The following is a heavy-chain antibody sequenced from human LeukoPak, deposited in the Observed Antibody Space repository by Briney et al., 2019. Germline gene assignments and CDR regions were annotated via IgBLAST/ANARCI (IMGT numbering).Heavy chain of an antibody. CDR2: ISGSGDTT. CDR1: GSTFSGYG. CDR3: AKDKSIAVAPFDY. V-gene: IGHV3-23*01. Sequence: GGTLRLSCGASGSTFSGYGMSWVRQAPGKGLEWVSGISGSGDTTYYADSVKGRFTISRDNSKNTLYLQMNSLRAEDTAVYYCAKDKSIAVAPFDYWGQGTLVTVSS. J-gene: IGHJ4*02. D-gene: IGHD6-19*01.